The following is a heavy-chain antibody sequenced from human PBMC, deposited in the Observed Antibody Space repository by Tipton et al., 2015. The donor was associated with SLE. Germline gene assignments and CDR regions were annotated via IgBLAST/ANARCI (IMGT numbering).Heavy chain of an antibody. Sequence: TLSLTCTVSGGSISSGTYYWSWIRQPAGKGLEWIGRIYTSGSTNYNPSLKSRVTISAATSKNQFSLKLNSVTAADTAVYYCARVDGATGRDSWGQGTLVTVSS. V-gene: IGHV4-61*02. CDR1: GGSISSGTYY. CDR2: IYTSGST. D-gene: IGHD5-12*01. CDR3: ARVDGATGRDS. J-gene: IGHJ4*02.